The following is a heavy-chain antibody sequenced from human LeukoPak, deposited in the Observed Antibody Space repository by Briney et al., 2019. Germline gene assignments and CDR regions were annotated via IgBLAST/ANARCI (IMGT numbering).Heavy chain of an antibody. D-gene: IGHD2-15*01. CDR3: ATTICSGGSCSGY. CDR1: GGSISSYY. V-gene: IGHV4-59*01. J-gene: IGHJ4*02. Sequence: PSETLSLTCTVSGGSISSYYWNWFRQPPGEGLEWIGYISNSGGTNYNPSLKSRVTISVDTSKNQFSLRVSFVTAADTAVYYCATTICSGGSCSGYWGQGTLVTVSS. CDR2: ISNSGGT.